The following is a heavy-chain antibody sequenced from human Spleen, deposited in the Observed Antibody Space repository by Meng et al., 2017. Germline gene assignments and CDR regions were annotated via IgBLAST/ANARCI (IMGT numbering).Heavy chain of an antibody. CDR3: ASGSGSGWYYFDN. J-gene: IGHJ4*02. D-gene: IGHD6-19*01. CDR1: GGSLSRGRYH. V-gene: IGHV4-39*07. Sequence: PQFEHVGPGLVKPSETLSRHCAVPGGSLSRGRYHWNWVRQAPGKGLEWIGSVYYSGITYYNPSLESRVTISVDTSKNQFSLKLSSVTAADTAVYYCASGSGSGWYYFDNWGQGTLVTVSS. CDR2: VYYSGIT.